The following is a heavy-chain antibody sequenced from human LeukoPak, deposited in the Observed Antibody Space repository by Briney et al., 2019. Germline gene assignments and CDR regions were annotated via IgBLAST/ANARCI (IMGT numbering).Heavy chain of an antibody. V-gene: IGHV1-46*01. CDR1: GYILTSSY. J-gene: IGHJ4*02. CDR2: INPGGGST. Sequence: ASVKASCKASGYILTSSYMHWVRQAPGQGLEWMGRINPGGGSTSYAQKFQGRVTMTRDTSTSTVYMELSSLRSEDTAVYYCARDGGRYNFDYWGQGTLVTVSS. D-gene: IGHD3-16*01. CDR3: ARDGGRYNFDY.